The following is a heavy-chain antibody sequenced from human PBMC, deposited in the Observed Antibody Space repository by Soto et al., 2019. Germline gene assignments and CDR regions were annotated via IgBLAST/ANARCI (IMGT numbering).Heavy chain of an antibody. V-gene: IGHV3-48*01. Sequence: EVQLVESGGGLVQPGGSLRLSCVASGFTFSSYTMNWVRQAPGKALEWVSYIIGVSFTIYYSDSVKGRFTISRDNAKNSLYLQMNSLRAEDTAVYYCSRSRPIDYWGQGTLVTVSS. CDR3: SRSRPIDY. CDR2: IIGVSFTI. J-gene: IGHJ4*02. CDR1: GFTFSSYT.